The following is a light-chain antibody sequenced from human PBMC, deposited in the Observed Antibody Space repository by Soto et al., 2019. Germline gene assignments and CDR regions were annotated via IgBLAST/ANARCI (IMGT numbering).Light chain of an antibody. Sequence: EIVLTQSPATLSLSPGERATLSCRTSQSVNNYLVWYQQKPGQAPRLLIYDASNRATGIPARFSGSGFGTDFTLTISSLEPEDFAVYYCQQRSNWPRTFGQGSKVDI. V-gene: IGKV3-11*01. J-gene: IGKJ1*01. CDR1: QSVNNY. CDR2: DAS. CDR3: QQRSNWPRT.